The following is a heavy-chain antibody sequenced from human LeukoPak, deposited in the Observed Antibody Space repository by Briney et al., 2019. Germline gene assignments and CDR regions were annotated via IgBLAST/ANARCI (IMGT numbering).Heavy chain of an antibody. CDR3: ARTRGSHISMAYLDY. D-gene: IGHD2/OR15-2a*01. CDR1: GYTFTGYY. J-gene: IGHJ4*02. Sequence: ASVRVSCKASGYTFTGYYMHWVRQAPGQGLEWMGWINPKRGDTNYAQKFQGRVTLTRDTSISTAYMELSSLRSDDTAVYYCARTRGSHISMAYLDYWGQGTLVTVSS. V-gene: IGHV1-2*02. CDR2: INPKRGDT.